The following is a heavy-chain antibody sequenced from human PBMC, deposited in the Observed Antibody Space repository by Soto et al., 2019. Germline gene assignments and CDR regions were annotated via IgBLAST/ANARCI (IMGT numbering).Heavy chain of an antibody. CDR3: ASGGYSYGYGLDY. CDR1: GFTFSSYG. V-gene: IGHV3-33*01. CDR2: IWYDGSNK. D-gene: IGHD5-18*01. J-gene: IGHJ4*03. Sequence: GGSLRLSCAASGFTFSSYGMHWVRQAPGKGLEWVAVIWYDGSNKYYADSVKGRFTISRDNSKNTLYLQMNSLRAEDTAVYYCASGGYSYGYGLDYWGQGTTVTVSS.